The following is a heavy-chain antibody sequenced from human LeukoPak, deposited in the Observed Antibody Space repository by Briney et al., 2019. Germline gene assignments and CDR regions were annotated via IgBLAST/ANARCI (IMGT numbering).Heavy chain of an antibody. J-gene: IGHJ4*02. D-gene: IGHD3/OR15-3a*01. CDR1: GGSISTYY. V-gene: IGHV4-59*01. CDR2: IYYSGST. Sequence: SETLSLTCTVSGGSISTYYWSWIRQPPGEGLEWIGYIYYSGSTNYNPSLKSRVTISVDTSKNQFSLKLSPVTAADTAVYYCATYGGTGYYGFAYWGQGTLVTVSS. CDR3: ATYGGTGYYGFAY.